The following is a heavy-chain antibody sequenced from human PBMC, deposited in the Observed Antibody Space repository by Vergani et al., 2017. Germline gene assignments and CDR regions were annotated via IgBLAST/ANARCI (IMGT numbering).Heavy chain of an antibody. CDR1: GFTVSSNY. J-gene: IGHJ6*02. V-gene: IGHV3-66*01. Sequence: EVQLVESGGGLVQPGGSLRLSCAASGFTVSSNYMSWVRQAPGKGLEWVSVIYSGGSTYYADSVKGRFTISRDNSKNTLYLQMNSLRAEDTAVYYCAKDQITGILDYYYGMDVWGQGTTVTVSS. CDR3: AKDQITGILDYYYGMDV. CDR2: IYSGGST. D-gene: IGHD1-20*01.